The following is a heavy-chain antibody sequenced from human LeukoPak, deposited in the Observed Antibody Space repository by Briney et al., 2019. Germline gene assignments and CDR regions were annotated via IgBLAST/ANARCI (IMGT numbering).Heavy chain of an antibody. Sequence: ASVKVSCKASGYTFTGCYMHWVRQAPGQGLEWMGWINPNSGGTNYAQKFQGRVTMTRDTSISTAYMELSRLRSDDTAVYYCARDGDYYGSGSYSFDYWGQGTLVTVSS. D-gene: IGHD3-10*01. CDR3: ARDGDYYGSGSYSFDY. J-gene: IGHJ4*02. CDR2: INPNSGGT. V-gene: IGHV1-2*02. CDR1: GYTFTGCY.